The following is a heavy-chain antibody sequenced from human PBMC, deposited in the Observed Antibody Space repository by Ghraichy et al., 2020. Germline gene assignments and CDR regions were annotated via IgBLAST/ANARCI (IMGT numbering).Heavy chain of an antibody. V-gene: IGHV2-26*01. CDR3: ARATIFGVVTYIGDYYYGMDV. CDR1: GFSLSNARMG. J-gene: IGHJ6*02. CDR2: IFSNDEK. Sequence: SGPTLVKPTETLTLTCTVSGFSLSNARMGVSWIRQPPGKALEWLAHIFSNDEKSYSTSLKSRLTISKDTSKSQVVLTMTNMDPVDTATYYCARATIFGVVTYIGDYYYGMDVWGQGTTVTVSS. D-gene: IGHD3-3*01.